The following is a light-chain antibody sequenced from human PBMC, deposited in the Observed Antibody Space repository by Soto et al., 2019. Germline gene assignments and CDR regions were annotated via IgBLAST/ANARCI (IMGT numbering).Light chain of an antibody. Sequence: FVLTQSPGNLSLFPGERATLSCRASQSVSSYLAWYQQKPGQAPRLLIYGASSRATGIPDRFSGSGSGTDFTLTISRLEPEDFAVYYCQQYGSSSFTFGPGTKVDIK. J-gene: IGKJ3*01. CDR3: QQYGSSSFT. V-gene: IGKV3-20*01. CDR2: GAS. CDR1: QSVSSY.